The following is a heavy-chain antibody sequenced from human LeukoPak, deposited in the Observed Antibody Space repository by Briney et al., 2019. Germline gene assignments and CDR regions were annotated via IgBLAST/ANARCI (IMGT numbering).Heavy chain of an antibody. CDR1: GFTFSSYW. J-gene: IGHJ4*02. Sequence: GGSLRLSCAASGFTFSSYWMIWVRQAPGKGLEWVANIKQDGSEKYYVDSVKGRFTISRDNAKNSLYLQMNSLRAEDTAVYYCARDLLRYFDWSVGAFDYWGQGTLVTVSS. CDR2: IKQDGSEK. D-gene: IGHD3-9*01. V-gene: IGHV3-7*01. CDR3: ARDLLRYFDWSVGAFDY.